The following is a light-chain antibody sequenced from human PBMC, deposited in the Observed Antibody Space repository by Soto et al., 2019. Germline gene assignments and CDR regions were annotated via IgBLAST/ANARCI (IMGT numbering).Light chain of an antibody. V-gene: IGKV1-5*03. Sequence: DIQMTQSPSTLSASVGDRVTIACRASQSISTWLAWYQQKPGTAPKLLIYKASSLQSGVPSRFSGSGSGTDFTLTISSLEPEDFAVYYCQQRTNWRTAFGQGTKVDIK. CDR1: QSISTW. J-gene: IGKJ1*01. CDR2: KAS. CDR3: QQRTNWRTA.